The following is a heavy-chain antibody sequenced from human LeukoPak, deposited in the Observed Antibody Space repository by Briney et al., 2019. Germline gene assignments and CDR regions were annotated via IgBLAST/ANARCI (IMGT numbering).Heavy chain of an antibody. CDR2: IHHDGIT. Sequence: PSETLSLIRTVSGYSISSGFYWGWIRQPPGKGLEWIGNIHHDGITYYNPSLKSRVTISLDPSKNQFSLKLTSVAAADTALYHCARVHYYDASDYSTSNWFDPWGQGTLVTVSS. CDR3: ARVHYYDASDYSTSNWFDP. J-gene: IGHJ5*02. CDR1: GYSISSGFY. V-gene: IGHV4-38-2*02. D-gene: IGHD3-22*01.